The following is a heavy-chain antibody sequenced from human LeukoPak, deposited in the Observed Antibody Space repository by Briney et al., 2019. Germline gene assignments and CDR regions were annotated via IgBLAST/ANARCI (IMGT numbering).Heavy chain of an antibody. D-gene: IGHD1-26*01. CDR3: ARDPAATYSGTYYFDY. J-gene: IGHJ4*02. Sequence: ASVKVSCKASGYTFTGYYIHWVRQAPGQGLEWMGWINPNSGGTNHAQNFQGRVTMTRDTSISTAYMELSSLRSDDTAVYYCARDPAATYSGTYYFDYWGQGTLVTVSS. V-gene: IGHV1-2*02. CDR2: INPNSGGT. CDR1: GYTFTGYY.